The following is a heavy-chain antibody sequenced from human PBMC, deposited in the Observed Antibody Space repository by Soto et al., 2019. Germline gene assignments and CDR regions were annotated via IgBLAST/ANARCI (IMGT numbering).Heavy chain of an antibody. CDR3: ARGGYGDYVKDAFDI. CDR2: IKQDGSEK. J-gene: IGHJ3*02. CDR1: GFTFSSYW. D-gene: IGHD4-17*01. Sequence: GGSLRLSCAASGFTFSSYWMSWVRQAPGKGLEWVANIKQDGSEKYYVDSVKGRFTISRDNAKNSLYLQMNSLRAEDTAVYYCARGGYGDYVKDAFDIWGQGTMVTVSS. V-gene: IGHV3-7*04.